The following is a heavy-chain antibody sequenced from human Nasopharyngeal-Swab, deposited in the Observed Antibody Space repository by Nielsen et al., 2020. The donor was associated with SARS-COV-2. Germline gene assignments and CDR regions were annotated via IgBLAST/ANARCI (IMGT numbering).Heavy chain of an antibody. CDR1: GFTVSSNY. Sequence: GGSLRLSCAASGFTVSSNYMSWVRQAPGKGLEWVSVIYSGGNTNYADSVKGRFTISRDNSKNTPYLQMNSLRAKDTAVYYCARGAITMVRGVIGTNAFDIWGQGTMVTVSS. CDR2: IYSGGNT. J-gene: IGHJ3*02. D-gene: IGHD3-10*01. CDR3: ARGAITMVRGVIGTNAFDI. V-gene: IGHV3-53*01.